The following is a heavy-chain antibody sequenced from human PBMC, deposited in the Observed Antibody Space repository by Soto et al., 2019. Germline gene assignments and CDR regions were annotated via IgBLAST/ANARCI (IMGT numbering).Heavy chain of an antibody. D-gene: IGHD2-15*01. CDR2: IIPIFGTA. CDR1: GGTFSSYA. J-gene: IGHJ6*02. Sequence: QVQLVQSGAEVKKPGSSVKVSCKASGGTFSSYAISWVRQAPGQGLEWMGGIIPIFGTANYAQKVQGRVTITADESTSTAYMELSSLRSEATAVYYCARESHGEYCSGGSCPDWSGMDVWGQGTTVTVSS. CDR3: ARESHGEYCSGGSCPDWSGMDV. V-gene: IGHV1-69*01.